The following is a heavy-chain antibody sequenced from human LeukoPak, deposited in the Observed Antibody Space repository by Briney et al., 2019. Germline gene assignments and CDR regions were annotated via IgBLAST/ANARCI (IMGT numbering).Heavy chain of an antibody. V-gene: IGHV1-69-2*01. D-gene: IGHD3-16*01. CDR1: GYTFTDYY. CDR3: ATDQSGRGN. Sequence: ASVKISCKASGYTFTDYYMHWVQQAPGQGLEWMGRVDPDDGETIYAEKFQGRVTITADTSTGTAYMELSSLRSEDTAVYYCATDQSGRGNWGKGTLVTVSS. J-gene: IGHJ4*02. CDR2: VDPDDGET.